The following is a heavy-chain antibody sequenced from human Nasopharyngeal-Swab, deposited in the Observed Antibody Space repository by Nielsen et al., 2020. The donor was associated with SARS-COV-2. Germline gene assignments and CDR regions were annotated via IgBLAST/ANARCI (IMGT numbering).Heavy chain of an antibody. CDR1: GYTFTSYA. D-gene: IGHD6-6*01. CDR2: IIPIFGTA. V-gene: IGHV1-69*13. J-gene: IGHJ6*02. CDR3: ARVRGRSSSFQGGMDV. Sequence: SVKVSCKASGYTFTSYAISWVRQAPGQGLEWMGGIIPIFGTANYAQKFQGRVTITADESTSTAYMELSSLRSEDTAVYYCARVRGRSSSFQGGMDVWGQGTTVTVSS.